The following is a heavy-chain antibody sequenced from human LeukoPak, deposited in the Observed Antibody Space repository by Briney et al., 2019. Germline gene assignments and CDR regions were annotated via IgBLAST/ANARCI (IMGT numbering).Heavy chain of an antibody. D-gene: IGHD5-18*01. CDR2: IWYDGSKE. J-gene: IGHJ4*02. V-gene: IGHV3-33*06. CDR1: GFSFSSYG. Sequence: GGSLRLSCAASGFSFSSYGMHWVRKAPGKGLEWVAVIWYDGSKEYYADSVKGRFTISRDNSKNTLYLQMNSLRAEDTAVYYCAKDRDTAMEIDYWGQGTLVTVSS. CDR3: AKDRDTAMEIDY.